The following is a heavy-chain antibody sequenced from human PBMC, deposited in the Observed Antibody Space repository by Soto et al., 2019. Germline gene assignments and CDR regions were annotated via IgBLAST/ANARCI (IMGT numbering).Heavy chain of an antibody. D-gene: IGHD5-18*01. CDR2: VYYTGST. V-gene: IGHV4-59*12. Sequence: SETLSLTCSVSGCSIRGAYCRWIRHSPGKGLEWVGYVYYTGSTNYSPSLRSRVTISVDTSKNQFSLKLSSVTAADTAVYYCARWGDGYSIGFDYWGQGTLVTGLL. CDR3: ARWGDGYSIGFDY. CDR1: GCSIRGAY. J-gene: IGHJ4*02.